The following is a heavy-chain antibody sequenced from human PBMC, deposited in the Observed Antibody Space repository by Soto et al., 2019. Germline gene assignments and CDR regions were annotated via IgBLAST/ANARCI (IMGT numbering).Heavy chain of an antibody. CDR2: ISAYNGNT. V-gene: IGHV1-18*01. D-gene: IGHD6-13*01. Sequence: QVQLVQSGAEVKKPGASVKVSCKASGYTFTSYGISWVRQAPGQGLEWMGWISAYNGNTNYAQKLQGRVTMTTDTSTSTAYMELRSLRSDDAAVYYCARSPGWRGFIAAAGTSEYFQHWGQGTLVTVSS. J-gene: IGHJ1*01. CDR3: ARSPGWRGFIAAAGTSEYFQH. CDR1: GYTFTSYG.